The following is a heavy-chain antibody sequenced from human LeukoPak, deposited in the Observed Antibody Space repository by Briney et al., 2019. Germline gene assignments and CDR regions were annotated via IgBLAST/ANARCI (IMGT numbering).Heavy chain of an antibody. Sequence: ASVKVSCKASGCTFTSYGISWVRLAPGQGLEWMGWISAYNGNTNYAQKLQGRVTMTTDTSTSTAYMELRSLRSDDTAVYYCARGSLLLYDYVWGSYDYWGQGTLVTVSS. CDR3: ARGSLLLYDYVWGSYDY. CDR1: GCTFTSYG. D-gene: IGHD3-16*01. J-gene: IGHJ4*02. CDR2: ISAYNGNT. V-gene: IGHV1-18*04.